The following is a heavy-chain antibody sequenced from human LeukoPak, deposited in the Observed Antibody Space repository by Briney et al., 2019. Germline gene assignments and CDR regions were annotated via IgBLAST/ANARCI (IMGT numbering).Heavy chain of an antibody. CDR3: ARFITTRREPEHYYFDY. D-gene: IGHD3-22*01. V-gene: IGHV4-59*01. CDR1: GGSISSYY. Sequence: SETLSLTCTVSGGSISSYYWSWIRQPPGKGLEWIGYIYYSGGTNYNPSLKSRVTISVDTSKNQFSLKLSSVTAADTAVYYCARFITTRREPEHYYFDYWGQGTLVTVSS. J-gene: IGHJ4*02. CDR2: IYYSGGT.